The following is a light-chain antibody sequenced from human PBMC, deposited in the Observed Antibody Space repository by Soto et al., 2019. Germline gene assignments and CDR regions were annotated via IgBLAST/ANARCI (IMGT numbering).Light chain of an antibody. Sequence: QSALTQPASMSGSPGQSITISCTGTSSDIGTYSYVSWYQQHPGKVPKLMIYEVSNRPSGVSNRFSGSKSGNAASLTISGLQAEDEADYYCSSYTSSSTFLLFGGGTKLTVL. CDR2: EVS. V-gene: IGLV2-14*01. CDR1: SSDIGTYSY. CDR3: SSYTSSSTFLL. J-gene: IGLJ2*01.